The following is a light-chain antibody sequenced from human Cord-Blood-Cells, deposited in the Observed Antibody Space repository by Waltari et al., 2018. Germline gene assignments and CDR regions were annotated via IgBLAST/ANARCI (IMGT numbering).Light chain of an antibody. Sequence: SYVLTQPPSVSVAPGKTARITCGGNNIGSKSVHWYQQKQGQAPVLVVYDESDRPSGIPERFSGSNSGNTATLTISRVEAGDEADYYCQVWDSSSDHVVFGGGTKLTVL. CDR1: NIGSKS. V-gene: IGLV3-21*03. J-gene: IGLJ2*01. CDR2: DES. CDR3: QVWDSSSDHVV.